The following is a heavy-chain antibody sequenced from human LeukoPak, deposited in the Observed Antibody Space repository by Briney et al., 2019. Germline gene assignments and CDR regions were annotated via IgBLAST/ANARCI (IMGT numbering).Heavy chain of an antibody. J-gene: IGHJ4*02. CDR3: ARTLSGLLWFGELDY. CDR1: GYTFTGYY. D-gene: IGHD3-10*01. Sequence: ASVKVSCKASGYTFTGYYMHWVRQAPGQGLGWMGWINPNSGGTNYAQKFQGRVTMTRDTSISTAYMELSRLRSDDTAVYYCARTLSGLLWFGELDYWGQGTLVTVSS. CDR2: INPNSGGT. V-gene: IGHV1-2*02.